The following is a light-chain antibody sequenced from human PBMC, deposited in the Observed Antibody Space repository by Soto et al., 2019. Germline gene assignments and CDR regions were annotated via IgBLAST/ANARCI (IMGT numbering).Light chain of an antibody. CDR2: GAF. Sequence: EIVLTLSPVTLSVSPGERATLSCRASQSVRSNLAWYQQKPGQAPSLLIYGAFTRATGIPTRFSGTGSGREFTITISSLQSEDVALYYCQQYCDCPLTFGQGTKVDIK. CDR1: QSVRSN. CDR3: QQYCDCPLT. J-gene: IGKJ1*01. V-gene: IGKV3-15*01.